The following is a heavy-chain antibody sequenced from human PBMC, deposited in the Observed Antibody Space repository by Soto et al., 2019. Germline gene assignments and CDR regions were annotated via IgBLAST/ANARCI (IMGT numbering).Heavy chain of an antibody. V-gene: IGHV1-18*01. CDR3: ARGWDYVFWGGYRYYYGTDV. Sequence: ASVKVSCKASGYTFTSYGISWVRQAPGQGLEWMGWISAYNGNTNYAQKLQGRVTMTTDTSTSTAYMELSSLRSDDTAVYYCARGWDYVFWGGYRYYYGTDVWGQGTSVIVSS. J-gene: IGHJ6*02. CDR1: GYTFTSYG. D-gene: IGHD3-3*01. CDR2: ISAYNGNT.